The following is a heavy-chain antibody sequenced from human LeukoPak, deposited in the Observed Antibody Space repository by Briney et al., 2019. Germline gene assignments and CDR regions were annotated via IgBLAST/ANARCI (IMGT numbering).Heavy chain of an antibody. CDR1: GYTFTSYG. J-gene: IGHJ4*02. Sequence: ASVKVSCKASGYTFTSYGISWVRQAPGQGLEWMGWISAYNGNTNYAQKLQGRVTMTTDTSTSTAYMELRSLRSDDTAVYYCARAVAYCSSGSCYHLDYWGQGTLVTVSS. V-gene: IGHV1-18*01. CDR2: ISAYNGNT. D-gene: IGHD2-15*01. CDR3: ARAVAYCSSGSCYHLDY.